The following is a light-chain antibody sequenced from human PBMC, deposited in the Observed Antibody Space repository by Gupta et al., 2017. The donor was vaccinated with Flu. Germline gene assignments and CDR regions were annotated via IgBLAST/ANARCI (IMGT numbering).Light chain of an antibody. CDR3: CSWANNVNHFVV. CDR2: INN. V-gene: IGLV1-47*02. CDR1: SLNIGSHD. J-gene: IGLJ1*01. Sequence: QSVLTQPPPVSGTPGQRVTISCSGSSLNIGSHDVWWYQQFPGTDPTLRLDINNGRPSAVPDRFSCSNSGASDSPTITRLRSEEEADYDCCSWANNVNHFVVFGTGTKVTVL.